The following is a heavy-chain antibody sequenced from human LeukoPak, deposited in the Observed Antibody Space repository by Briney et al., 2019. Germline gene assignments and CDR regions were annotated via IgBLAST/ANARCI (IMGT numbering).Heavy chain of an antibody. CDR2: IKQDGSEK. Sequence: GGSLRLSCAASGFTFSSYWMSWVRQAPGKGLEWVANIKQDGSEKYYVDSVKGRFTISRDNAKNSLYLQMNSLRAEDTAVYYCARVSDVVLTVYAEIYFDYWGQGTLVTVSS. CDR1: GFTFSSYW. J-gene: IGHJ4*02. D-gene: IGHD2-8*01. V-gene: IGHV3-7*01. CDR3: ARVSDVVLTVYAEIYFDY.